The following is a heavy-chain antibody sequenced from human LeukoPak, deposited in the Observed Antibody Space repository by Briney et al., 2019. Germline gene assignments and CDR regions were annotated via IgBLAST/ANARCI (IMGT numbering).Heavy chain of an antibody. CDR3: ARSGSTWYNWFDP. Sequence: SETLSLTCTVSGAPISSYYWSWIRQPPGKGLEWIGYIYDTENTNYNPSLKSRVAISVDTSRNQLSLKLSSVTAADTAVYYCARSGSTWYNWFDPWGQGTLVTVSS. CDR2: IYDTENT. V-gene: IGHV4-59*01. J-gene: IGHJ5*02. D-gene: IGHD6-13*01. CDR1: GAPISSYY.